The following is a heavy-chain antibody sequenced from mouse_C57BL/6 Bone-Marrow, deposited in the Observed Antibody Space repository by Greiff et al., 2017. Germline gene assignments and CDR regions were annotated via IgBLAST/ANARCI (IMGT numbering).Heavy chain of an antibody. CDR2: ISDGGSYN. CDR1: GFTFSSYA. V-gene: IGHV5-4*01. D-gene: IGHD1-2*01. J-gene: IGHJ1*03. CDR3: ARDVYGIWYLDV. Sequence: EVKLMESGGGLVKPGGSLKLSCAASGFTFSSYAMYWVRQTPETRLEWVATISDGGSYNYYPDNVKGRFTISRDNAKNNLYLQMSHLKSEDTTMYYCARDVYGIWYLDVWGTGTTVSVSS.